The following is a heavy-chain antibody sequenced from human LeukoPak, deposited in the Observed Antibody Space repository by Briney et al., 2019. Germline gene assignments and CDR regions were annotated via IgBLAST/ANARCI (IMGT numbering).Heavy chain of an antibody. CDR1: GNYR. J-gene: IGHJ4*02. Sequence: GGSLRLSCAASGNYRMHWVRQAPGKGLVWVSHINSDGSWTSYADSVKGRFTISKDNAKNTVYLQMNSLRAEDTAVYYCVSFYETYWGRGTLVTVS. CDR3: VSFYETY. D-gene: IGHD2/OR15-2a*01. V-gene: IGHV3-74*01. CDR2: INSDGSWT.